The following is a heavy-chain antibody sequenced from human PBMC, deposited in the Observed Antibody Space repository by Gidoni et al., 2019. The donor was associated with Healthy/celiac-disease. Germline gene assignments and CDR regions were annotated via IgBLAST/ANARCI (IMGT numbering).Heavy chain of an antibody. CDR1: GFTFSSYG. CDR2: ISYDGGNK. D-gene: IGHD4-17*01. CDR3: AKLSMTTVTLDAFDI. V-gene: IGHV3-30*18. J-gene: IGHJ3*02. Sequence: QVQLVESGGGVVQPGRSLRLSCADSGFTFSSYGMHWVRQAPGKGLEWVSVISYDGGNKYYADSVKGRFTISRDNSKNTLYLQMNSLRAEDTAVYDCAKLSMTTVTLDAFDIWGQGTMVTVSS.